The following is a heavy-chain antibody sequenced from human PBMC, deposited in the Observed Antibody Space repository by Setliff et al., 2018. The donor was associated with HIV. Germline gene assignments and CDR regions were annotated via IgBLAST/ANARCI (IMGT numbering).Heavy chain of an antibody. CDR1: GDSIGSYY. V-gene: IGHV4-4*09. CDR2: IYTSGST. D-gene: IGHD2-15*01. Sequence: SETLSLTCTVSGDSIGSYYWGWIRQPPGKGLEWIGYIYTSGSTNYNPSLKSRVTISVDTSKNHFSLKLSSVTAADTAVYYCARRAANGLFDYWGQGTLVTVSS. J-gene: IGHJ4*02. CDR3: ARRAANGLFDY.